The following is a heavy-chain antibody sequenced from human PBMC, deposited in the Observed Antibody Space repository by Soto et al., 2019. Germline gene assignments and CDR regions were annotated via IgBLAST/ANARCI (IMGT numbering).Heavy chain of an antibody. V-gene: IGHV2-26*01. CDR1: GFSLSNARMG. CDR2: IFSNDEK. D-gene: IGHD3-22*01. J-gene: IGHJ4*02. CDR3: ARIRSSSGYHYVYGEYYFDY. Sequence: SGPTLVNPTEALTLTCTVSGFSLSNARMGVSWIRQPPGKALEWLAHIFSNDEKSYSTSLKGRLTISKDTSKSQVVLTMTNMDPVDTATYYCARIRSSSGYHYVYGEYYFDYWGQGTLVTVSS.